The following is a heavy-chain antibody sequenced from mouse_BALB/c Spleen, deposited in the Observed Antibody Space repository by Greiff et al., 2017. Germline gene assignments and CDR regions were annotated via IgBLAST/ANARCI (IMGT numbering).Heavy chain of an antibody. CDR3: TRLGDGYFEFAY. V-gene: IGHV5-6-4*01. J-gene: IGHJ3*01. Sequence: EVQLVESGGGLVKPGGSLKLSCAASGFTFSSYTMSWVRQTPEKRLEWVATISSGGSYTYYPDSVKGRFTISRDKAKNTLYLQMSSLKSEDTAMYYCTRLGDGYFEFAYWGQGTLVTVSA. CDR2: ISSGGSYT. CDR1: GFTFSSYT. D-gene: IGHD2-3*01.